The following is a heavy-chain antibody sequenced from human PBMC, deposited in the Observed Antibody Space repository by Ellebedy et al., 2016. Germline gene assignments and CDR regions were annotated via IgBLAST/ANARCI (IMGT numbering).Heavy chain of an antibody. D-gene: IGHD6-19*01. CDR2: VFHTGTT. CDR3: AKWNGGWYAFEV. Sequence: SETLSLTCNASGGSVSSDYWNWIRRPPGKGLEWIGYVFHTGTTNYNPSLKSRVTMSVDTSKSQFSLRLTSVTAADTAVYYCAKWNGGWYAFEVWGQGTMVTVSS. CDR1: GGSVSSDY. J-gene: IGHJ3*01. V-gene: IGHV4-59*02.